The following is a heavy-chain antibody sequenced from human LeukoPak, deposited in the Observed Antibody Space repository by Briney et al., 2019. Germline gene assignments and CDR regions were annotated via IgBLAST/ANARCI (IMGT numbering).Heavy chain of an antibody. V-gene: IGHV4-39*07. CDR2: IYHSGST. CDR1: GGSISSSSYY. D-gene: IGHD5-18*01. J-gene: IGHJ4*02. Sequence: PSEALSLTCTVSGGSISSSSYYWGWIRQPPGKGLEWIGSIYHSGSTYYNPSLKSRVTIAVETSKNQFSLRLSSVTAADTAVYYCAREGHTAMGYWGQGTLVTVSS. CDR3: AREGHTAMGY.